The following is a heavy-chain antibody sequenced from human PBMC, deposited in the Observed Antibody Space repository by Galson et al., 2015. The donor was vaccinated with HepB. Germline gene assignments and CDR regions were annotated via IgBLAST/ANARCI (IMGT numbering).Heavy chain of an antibody. D-gene: IGHD4-17*01. J-gene: IGHJ4*02. CDR1: GFTVSSNY. V-gene: IGHV3-53*01. Sequence: SLRPSCAASGFTVSSNYMSWVRQAPGKGLEWVSVIYSGGSTYYADSVKGRFTISRDNSKNTLYLQMNSLRAEDTAVYYCAREERNDYGDYEGIVYWGQGTLVTVSS. CDR2: IYSGGST. CDR3: AREERNDYGDYEGIVY.